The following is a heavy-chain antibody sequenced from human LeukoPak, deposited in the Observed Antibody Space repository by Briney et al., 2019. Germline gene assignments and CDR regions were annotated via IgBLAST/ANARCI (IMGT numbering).Heavy chain of an antibody. D-gene: IGHD5-18*01. V-gene: IGHV3-9*01. J-gene: IGHJ4*02. Sequence: GGSLRLSCAASGFTFDDFAIHWVRQAPGKGLEWVSGISWNSVTIGYADSVKGRFTISRDNAKNSLYLQMNCLRPEDTALYFCTKVRGYSYGPFDYWGQGTLVTVSS. CDR2: ISWNSVTI. CDR3: TKVRGYSYGPFDY. CDR1: GFTFDDFA.